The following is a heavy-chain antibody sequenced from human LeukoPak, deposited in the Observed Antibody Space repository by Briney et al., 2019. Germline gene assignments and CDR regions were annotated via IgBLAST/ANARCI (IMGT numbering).Heavy chain of an antibody. CDR3: ARRIPYSSSNWFDP. Sequence: SSETLSLTCTVSGGSIGSSSYYWGWIRQPPGKGLEWIGSIYYSGSTYYNPSLKSRVTISVDTSKNQFSLKLSSVTAADTAVYYCARRIPYSSSNWFDPWGQGTLVTVSS. J-gene: IGHJ5*02. CDR2: IYYSGST. CDR1: GGSIGSSSYY. V-gene: IGHV4-39*01. D-gene: IGHD6-6*01.